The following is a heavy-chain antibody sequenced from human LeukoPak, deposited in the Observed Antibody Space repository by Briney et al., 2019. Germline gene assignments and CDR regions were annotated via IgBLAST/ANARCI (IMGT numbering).Heavy chain of an antibody. J-gene: IGHJ5*02. CDR3: ASGGVVAAHWFDP. D-gene: IGHD2-15*01. CDR1: GGSISSGSYY. Sequence: SETLSLTCTVSGGSISSGSYYWSWIRQPAGKGLEWIGRIYTSGSTNYNPSLKRRVTIAVDTSKNQFSLKLSSVTAADTAVYYCASGGVVAAHWFDPWGQGTLVTVSS. V-gene: IGHV4-61*02. CDR2: IYTSGST.